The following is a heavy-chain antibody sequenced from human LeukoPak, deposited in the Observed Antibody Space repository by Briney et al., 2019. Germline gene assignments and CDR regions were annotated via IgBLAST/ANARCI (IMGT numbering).Heavy chain of an antibody. CDR2: INGRVSSI. CDR1: GFTFSSYE. D-gene: IGHD3-3*01. V-gene: IGHV3-48*03. CDR3: ARILSYSFGD. J-gene: IGHJ1*01. Sequence: GGSLRLSCAASGFTFSSYEINWVRQAPGKGLEWVSYINGRVSSIHYADSVKGRFTVSRDNAKSSLYLQMNSLRVEDTAVYYCARILSYSFGDWGQGTLVTVSS.